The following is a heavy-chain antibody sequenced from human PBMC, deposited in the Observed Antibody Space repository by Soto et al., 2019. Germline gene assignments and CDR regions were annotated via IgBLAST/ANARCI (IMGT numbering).Heavy chain of an antibody. CDR3: ARDDDYEDNGLDS. V-gene: IGHV3-33*01. CDR1: GFVFSSHG. J-gene: IGHJ5*01. D-gene: IGHD4-17*01. CDR2: IVRDGSED. Sequence: QVQLVESGGGVVQPGRSLRLSCAASGFVFSSHGMHWVRQAPGKGLEWVAVIVRDGSEDYYADSVEGRFTISRDNSKNTLYLEMNNLRPEDTAVYYFARDDDYEDNGLDSWGQGTLVTVSS.